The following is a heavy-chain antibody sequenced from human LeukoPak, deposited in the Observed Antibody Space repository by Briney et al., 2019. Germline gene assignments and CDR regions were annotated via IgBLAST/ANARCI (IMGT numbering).Heavy chain of an antibody. CDR1: GFTFSSYS. CDR2: ISSSSSYI. CDR3: ARDLLRYYDSSGYYWAY. V-gene: IGHV3-21*01. J-gene: IGHJ4*02. D-gene: IGHD3-22*01. Sequence: KSGGSLRLSCAASGFTFSSYSMNWVRQAPGKGLEWVSSISSSSSYIYYADSVKGRFTISRDNAKNSLYLQMNSLRAEDTAVYYCARDLLRYYDSSGYYWAYWGQGTLVTVSS.